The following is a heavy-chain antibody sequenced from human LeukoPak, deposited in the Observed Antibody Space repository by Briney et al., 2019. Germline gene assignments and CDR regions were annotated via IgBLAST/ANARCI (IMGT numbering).Heavy chain of an antibody. Sequence: GGSLRLSCVASGFSLSSYATAWVRQAPGKGLEWVSGIYADDSDTFYIDAVKGRFTISKDKSKNTLYLQMNSLRAEDTAVYHCAKDXXYGDGXXEFDLWGQGTLVTVSS. CDR2: IYADDSDT. D-gene: IGHD2-21*02. CDR3: AKDXXYGDGXXEFDL. V-gene: IGHV3-23*01. J-gene: IGHJ5*02. CDR1: GFSLSSYA.